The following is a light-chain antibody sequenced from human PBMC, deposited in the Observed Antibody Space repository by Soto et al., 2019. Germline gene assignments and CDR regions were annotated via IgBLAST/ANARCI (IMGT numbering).Light chain of an antibody. CDR1: QSIGNW. V-gene: IGKV1-5*03. J-gene: IGKJ1*01. CDR2: KAS. Sequence: DIQMIQSPSTLSASVGDRVTIACRATQSIGNWLAWYQQKPGKAPKLLVAKASILQSGVPSRFSGSGSGTEFTLTISSLQPDDFATYDCQQYGRPWPFGQGTKVEVK. CDR3: QQYGRPWP.